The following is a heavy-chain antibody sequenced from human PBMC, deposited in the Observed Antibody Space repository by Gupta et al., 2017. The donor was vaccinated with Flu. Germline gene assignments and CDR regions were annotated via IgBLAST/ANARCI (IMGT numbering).Heavy chain of an antibody. D-gene: IGHD3-22*01. V-gene: IGHV3-48*01. CDR2: ISGSGTTI. CDR3: ASYFYDSSGTHF. Sequence: VRRVPGKGLEWVSYISGSGTTIYYADSVKGRFTSSRDNAKNSLYLQMNRLRAEDTAVYYCASYFYDSSGTHFWGQGTLVTVSP. J-gene: IGHJ4*02.